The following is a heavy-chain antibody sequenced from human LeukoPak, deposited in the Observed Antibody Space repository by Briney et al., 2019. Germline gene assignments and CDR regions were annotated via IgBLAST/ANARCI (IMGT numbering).Heavy chain of an antibody. CDR1: GASVSSSTYY. J-gene: IGHJ5*02. CDR3: ARGRSGHYYDSSGYYPP. CDR2: FYYSGST. D-gene: IGHD3-22*01. V-gene: IGHV4-39*01. Sequence: SETLSLTCAVSGASVSSSTYYWGWIRQPPGKGLEWIGTFYYSGSTYYNPSLKSRVTISVDRSKNQFSLKLSSVTAADTAVYYCARGRSGHYYDSSGYYPPWGQGTLVTVSS.